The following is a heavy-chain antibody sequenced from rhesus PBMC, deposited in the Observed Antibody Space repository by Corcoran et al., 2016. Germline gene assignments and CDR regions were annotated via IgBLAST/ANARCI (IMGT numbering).Heavy chain of an antibody. CDR1: GYSISSNY. Sequence: QVQLQESGPGLVKPSETLSLTCAVSGYSISSNYWSWIRQPPGKGLEWIGYIYGSSASTYYNPSLKSRVTISTDTSKNQFSLKLSSVTAADTAVYYCARDLFGRTGLWGQGVLVTVSS. CDR2: IYGSSAST. J-gene: IGHJ4*01. D-gene: IGHD1-14*01. CDR3: ARDLFGRTGL. V-gene: IGHV4-147*01.